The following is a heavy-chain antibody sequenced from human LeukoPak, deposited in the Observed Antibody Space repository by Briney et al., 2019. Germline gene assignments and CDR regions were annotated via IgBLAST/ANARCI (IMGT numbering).Heavy chain of an antibody. V-gene: IGHV3-20*01. D-gene: IGHD6-13*01. Sequence: GGSLRLSCAASGLTFDDYGMSWVRQAPGKGLEWVSDINWNGGSTGYADSVKGRFTISRDNAKNSLYLQMNSLRAEDTALYHCARGGWRGSSSWYIYWGQGTLVTVSS. J-gene: IGHJ4*02. CDR1: GLTFDDYG. CDR3: ARGGWRGSSSWYIY. CDR2: INWNGGST.